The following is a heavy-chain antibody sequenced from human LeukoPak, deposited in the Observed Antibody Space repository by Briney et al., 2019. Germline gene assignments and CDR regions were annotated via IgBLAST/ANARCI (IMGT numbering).Heavy chain of an antibody. V-gene: IGHV3-33*01. D-gene: IGHD6-6*01. CDR3: ARDFAPNGAARDYYYYGMDV. Sequence: GGSLRLSCAASGFTFSSYGMHWVRQAPGKGLEWVAVIWYDGSNKYYADSVKGRFTISRDNSKSTLYLQMNSLRAEDTAVYYCARDFAPNGAARDYYYYGMDVWGQGTTVTVSS. J-gene: IGHJ6*02. CDR1: GFTFSSYG. CDR2: IWYDGSNK.